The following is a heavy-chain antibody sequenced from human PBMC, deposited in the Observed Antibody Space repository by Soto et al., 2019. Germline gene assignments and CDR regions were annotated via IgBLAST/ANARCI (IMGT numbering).Heavy chain of an antibody. CDR2: IYRDDDK. D-gene: IGHD3-10*01. CDR3: AHRLVNGSGSYLPAGGRFGFDP. Sequence: QITLKESGPTLVKPTQTLTLTCTFSGFSLSTSGVGVGWIRQPPGKALEWLALIYRDDDKRYSPSLKSRLTITKDTSKNQVVLTMTKMDPVDTATYYCAHRLVNGSGSYLPAGGRFGFDPWGQGSLVSVSS. CDR1: GFSLSTSGVG. J-gene: IGHJ5*02. V-gene: IGHV2-5*02.